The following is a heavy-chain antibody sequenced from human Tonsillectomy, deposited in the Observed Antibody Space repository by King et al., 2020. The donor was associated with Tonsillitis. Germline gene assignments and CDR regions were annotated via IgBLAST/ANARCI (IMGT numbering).Heavy chain of an antibody. CDR1: GFTFSSYA. J-gene: IGHJ4*02. V-gene: IGHV3-30*04. Sequence: VQLVESGGGVVQPGRSLRLSCAASGFTFSSYAMHWVRQAPGKGLEWVAVISYDGSNKNYADSVKGRFTISRDNSKNTLSLQMNSLRAEDTAVYYCAREGMSGSYMGTDYWGQGTLVTVSS. CDR3: AREGMSGSYMGTDY. CDR2: ISYDGSNK. D-gene: IGHD1-26*01.